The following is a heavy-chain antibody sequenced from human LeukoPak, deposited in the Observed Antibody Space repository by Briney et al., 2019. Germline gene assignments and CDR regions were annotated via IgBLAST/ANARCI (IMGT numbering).Heavy chain of an antibody. J-gene: IGHJ4*02. CDR3: AKSGKYIVGATSVDY. V-gene: IGHV3-30*18. D-gene: IGHD1-26*01. CDR2: ISYDGSNK. Sequence: GGSLRLSCAASGFTFSSYGMHWVRQAPGKGLEWVAVISYDGSNKYYADSVKGRFTISRDNSKNTLYLQMNSLRAEDTAVYYCAKSGKYIVGATSVDYWGQGTLVTVSS. CDR1: GFTFSSYG.